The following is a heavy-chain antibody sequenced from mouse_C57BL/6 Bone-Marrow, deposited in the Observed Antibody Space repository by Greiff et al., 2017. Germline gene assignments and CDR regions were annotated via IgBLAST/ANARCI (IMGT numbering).Heavy chain of an antibody. D-gene: IGHD2-12*01. CDR3: ARGLRLDY. Sequence: VKLMESGGDLVKPGGSLKLSCAASGFTFSSYGMSWVRQTPDKRLEWVATISSGGSYTYYPDSVKGRFTISRDNAKNTLYLQMSSLKSEDTAMYYCARGLRLDYWGQGTTLTVSS. CDR2: ISSGGSYT. J-gene: IGHJ2*01. V-gene: IGHV5-6*02. CDR1: GFTFSSYG.